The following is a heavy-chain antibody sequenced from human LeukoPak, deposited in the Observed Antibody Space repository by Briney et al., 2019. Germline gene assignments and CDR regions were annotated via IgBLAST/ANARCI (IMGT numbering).Heavy chain of an antibody. J-gene: IGHJ6*03. CDR1: GGSISSYY. D-gene: IGHD1-14*01. CDR3: ARETSRKGDHYMDV. V-gene: IGHV4-59*01. CDR2: IYYSGST. Sequence: KPSETLSLTCTVSGGSISSYYWSWLRQPPGKGLEDIGYIYYSGSTNYNPSLKRRLTISVDTYKKQFSLKLSSVPAADTAVYYCARETSRKGDHYMDVWGKGTTVTISS.